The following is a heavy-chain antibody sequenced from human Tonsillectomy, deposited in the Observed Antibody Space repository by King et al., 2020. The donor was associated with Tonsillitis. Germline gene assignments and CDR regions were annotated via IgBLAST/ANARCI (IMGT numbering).Heavy chain of an antibody. V-gene: IGHV3-73*01. Sequence: QLVQSGGGLVQPGGSLKLSCAASGFTFSGSAMHWVRQASGKGLEWIGRIGSKANTYATVYAASVKGRFNISRDDSKNTAYLQMNSLKTENTAVYYFTRRTLTTARGMDIWGQGTTVTVSS. CDR3: TRRTLTTARGMDI. CDR2: IGSKANTYAT. CDR1: GFTFSGSA. D-gene: IGHD1-1*01. J-gene: IGHJ6*02.